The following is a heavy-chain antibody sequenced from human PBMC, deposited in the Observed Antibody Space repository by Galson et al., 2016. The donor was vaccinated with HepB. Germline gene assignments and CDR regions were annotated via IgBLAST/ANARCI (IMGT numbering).Heavy chain of an antibody. CDR3: ATGIFLERNGFFYNFDY. CDR2: FNPEDDEM. V-gene: IGHV1-24*01. J-gene: IGHJ4*02. CDR1: GYNLDELA. D-gene: IGHD3-22*01. Sequence: SVKVSCKVSGYNLDELAIHWVRQAPGKGLEWMGGFNPEDDEMVYAQNFQDRVTMTEDTSTDTAYMLLSGLRSDDSAIYFCATGIFLERNGFFYNFDYWGQGALVTVSS.